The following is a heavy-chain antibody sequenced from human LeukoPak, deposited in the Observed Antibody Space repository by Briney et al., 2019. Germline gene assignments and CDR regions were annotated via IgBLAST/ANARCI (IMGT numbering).Heavy chain of an antibody. J-gene: IGHJ6*03. D-gene: IGHD2-8*01. CDR3: AKDRCSNGIGCYYYYMDV. Sequence: SQTLSLTCAISGDSVSSNSAAWNWIRQSPSRGLEWLGRTYYRSKWYNDYAVSVKSRMTINPDTSKNQFSLQLNSVTPEDTAVYYCAKDRCSNGIGCYYYYMDVWGKGTTVTISS. CDR1: GDSVSSNSAA. CDR2: TYYRSKWYN. V-gene: IGHV6-1*01.